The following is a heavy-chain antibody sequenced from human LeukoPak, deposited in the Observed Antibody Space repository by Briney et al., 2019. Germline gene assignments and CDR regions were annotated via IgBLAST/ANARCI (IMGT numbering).Heavy chain of an antibody. CDR3: ARGGHKIFGAGWFDP. V-gene: IGHV1-18*01. CDR1: GYTFTSYG. J-gene: IGHJ5*02. CDR2: ISAYNGNT. D-gene: IGHD3-3*01. Sequence: ASVKVSCKASGYTFTSYGISWVRQAPGQGLEWMGWISAYNGNTNYAQKLQGRVTMATDTSTSTAYMELRSLRSDDTAVYYCARGGHKIFGAGWFDPWGQGTLVTVSS.